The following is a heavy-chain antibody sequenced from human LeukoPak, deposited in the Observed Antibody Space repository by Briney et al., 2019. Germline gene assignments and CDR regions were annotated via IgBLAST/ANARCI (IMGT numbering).Heavy chain of an antibody. CDR3: ARDRGTRDYSNYYYGMDV. CDR2: IIPIFGTA. J-gene: IGHJ6*02. V-gene: IGHV1-69*13. Sequence: SVTVSCTASGGTFSSYAISWVRQAPGQGLEWMGGIIPIFGTANYAQKFQGRVTITADESTSTAYMELSSLRSEDTAVYYCARDRGTRDYSNYYYGMDVWGQGTTVTVSS. CDR1: GGTFSSYA. D-gene: IGHD4-11*01.